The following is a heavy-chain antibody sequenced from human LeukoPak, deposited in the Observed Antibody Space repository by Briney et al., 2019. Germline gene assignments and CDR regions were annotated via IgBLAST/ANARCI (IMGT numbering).Heavy chain of an antibody. V-gene: IGHV3-74*01. CDR1: GFTFINYW. J-gene: IGHJ4*02. Sequence: GGSLRLSCAASGFTFINYWMHWVRQAPGKGLVWVSRINGDGSTISYADSVKGRFTISRDNAKNTLYLQMNSLRAEDTAVYYRAKEAAAADFDYWGQGTLVTVSP. D-gene: IGHD6-13*01. CDR2: INGDGSTI. CDR3: AKEAAAADFDY.